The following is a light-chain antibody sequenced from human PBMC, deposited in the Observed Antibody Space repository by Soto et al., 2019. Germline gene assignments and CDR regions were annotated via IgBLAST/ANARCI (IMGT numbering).Light chain of an antibody. V-gene: IGKV1-33*01. CDR3: QHYDNLFSIT. CDR2: DAS. Sequence: DIQMTQSPSSLSASVGDRVTITCQASQAIANYLNWYQQKPGKAPKLLIYDASNLQTGVPSRFSGGGSGTDFTFTISSLQPEDIATYYCQHYDNLFSITFGQGTLLDIK. CDR1: QAIANY. J-gene: IGKJ5*01.